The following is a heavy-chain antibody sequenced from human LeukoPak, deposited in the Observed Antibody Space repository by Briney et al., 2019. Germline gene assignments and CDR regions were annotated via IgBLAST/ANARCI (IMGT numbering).Heavy chain of an antibody. Sequence: GGSLRLSCAASGFTFSSYAMSWVRQAPGKGLEWVSVIYSGGSTYYADSVKGRFTISRDNSKNTLYLQMNSLRAEDTAVYYCARPQVGGGLEAFDYWGQGTLVTVSS. D-gene: IGHD1-26*01. CDR2: IYSGGST. J-gene: IGHJ4*02. V-gene: IGHV3-53*01. CDR1: GFTFSSYA. CDR3: ARPQVGGGLEAFDY.